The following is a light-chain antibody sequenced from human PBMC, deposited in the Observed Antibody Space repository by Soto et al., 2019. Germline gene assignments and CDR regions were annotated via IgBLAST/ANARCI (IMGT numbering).Light chain of an antibody. CDR2: RAS. Sequence: DIQMTQSPSTLSASVGDRVTITCRANQSISTWLAWYQQKPGKAPKLLIYRASSLESGVPSRFSGSGSGTEFTLTISSLQPDDFATYSCQQYNSYWTFGQGTKVEIK. CDR3: QQYNSYWT. CDR1: QSISTW. V-gene: IGKV1-5*03. J-gene: IGKJ1*01.